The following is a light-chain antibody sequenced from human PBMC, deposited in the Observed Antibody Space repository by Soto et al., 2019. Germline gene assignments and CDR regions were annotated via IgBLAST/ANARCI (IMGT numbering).Light chain of an antibody. J-gene: IGLJ1*01. CDR1: SSDVGAYNY. Sequence: QSALTQPPSASGSPGQSVTISCTGTSSDVGAYNYVSWYKQLPGKAPKLILYEVSKRPSGVPDRFSGSKSGNTASLTVSGLQAEYEAAYYCTSYAGTYSFFYVFGTGTKVTVL. V-gene: IGLV2-8*01. CDR2: EVS. CDR3: TSYAGTYSFFYV.